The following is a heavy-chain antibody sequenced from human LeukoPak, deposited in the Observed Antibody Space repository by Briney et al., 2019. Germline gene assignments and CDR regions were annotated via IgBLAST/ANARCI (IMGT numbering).Heavy chain of an antibody. CDR1: GGSISSNNYY. CDR2: IYYSGST. J-gene: IGHJ4*02. D-gene: IGHD3-3*01. Sequence: SETLSLTCTVSGGSISSNNYYWGWIRQPPGKGLEWIGSIYYSGSTYYNPSLKSRVTISVDTSKNQFSLKLSSVTATDTAVYYCARGLDDFWSGLIHYWGQGTLVTVSS. CDR3: ARGLDDFWSGLIHY. V-gene: IGHV4-39*01.